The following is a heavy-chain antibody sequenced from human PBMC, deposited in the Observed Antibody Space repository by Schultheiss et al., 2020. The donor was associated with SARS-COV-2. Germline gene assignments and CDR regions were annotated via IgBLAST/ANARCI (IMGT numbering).Heavy chain of an antibody. CDR2: IYYSGST. D-gene: IGHD2-2*03. CDR3: ARDGSQYYYYDMDV. Sequence: SQTLSLTCTVSGGSVSSGSYYWSWIRQPPGKGLEWIGYIYYSGSTNYNPSLKSRVTISVDTSKTQFSLKLSSVTAADTAVYYCARDGSQYYYYDMDVWGQGTTVTVSS. J-gene: IGHJ6*02. V-gene: IGHV4-61*01. CDR1: GGSVSSGSYY.